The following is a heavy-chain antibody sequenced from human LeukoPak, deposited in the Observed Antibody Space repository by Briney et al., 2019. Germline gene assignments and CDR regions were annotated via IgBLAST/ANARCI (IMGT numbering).Heavy chain of an antibody. V-gene: IGHV4-34*01. CDR1: GGSISSGGYS. D-gene: IGHD3-16*02. CDR2: INHSGST. CDR3: ARGPYDYVWGSYRYPPLRD. Sequence: PSETLSLTCAVSGGSISSGGYSWSWIRQPPGKGLEWIGEINHSGSTNYNPSLKSRVTISVDTSKNQFSLKLSSVTAADTAVYYCARGPYDYVWGSYRYPPLRDWGQGTLVTVSS. J-gene: IGHJ4*02.